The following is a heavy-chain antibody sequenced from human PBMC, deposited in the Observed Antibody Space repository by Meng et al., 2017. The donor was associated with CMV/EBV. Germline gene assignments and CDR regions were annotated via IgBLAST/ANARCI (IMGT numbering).Heavy chain of an antibody. CDR3: VRQDIVVVPAALPNWFDP. D-gene: IGHD2-2*01. CDR2: IYYSGST. Sequence: SETLSLTCTVSGGSISSSSYYWGWIRQPPGKGLEWIGSIYYSGSTYYNPSLKSRVTISVDTSKNQFSLKLSSVTAADTAVYYCVRQDIVVVPAALPNWFDPWGQGTLVTVSS. V-gene: IGHV4-39*01. J-gene: IGHJ5*02. CDR1: GGSISSSSYY.